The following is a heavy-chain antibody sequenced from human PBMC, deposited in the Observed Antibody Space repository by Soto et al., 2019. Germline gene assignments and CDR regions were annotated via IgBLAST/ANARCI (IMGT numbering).Heavy chain of an antibody. CDR2: IYNSGST. CDR3: ARTYDFLSGYYAHFDY. CDR1: GGSIRSYY. J-gene: IGHJ4*01. D-gene: IGHD3-3*01. V-gene: IGHV4-59*01. Sequence: PSETLSLTCTVSGGSIRSYYWSWIRQSPGKGLEWIAYIYNSGSTNYNPSLRSRVTISVDTSQNQFSLNLYSVTTADTAVYYCARTYDFLSGYYAHFDYWGHGTPVTVSP.